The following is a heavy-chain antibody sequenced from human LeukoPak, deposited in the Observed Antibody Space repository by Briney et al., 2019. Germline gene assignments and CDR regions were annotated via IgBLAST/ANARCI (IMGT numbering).Heavy chain of an antibody. CDR3: AKSYDYGDTLIDY. D-gene: IGHD4-17*01. Sequence: PGGSLRLSCAASGFTFSSYVMSWVRQAPGKGLEWVSAISGSGGRTYYADSVKGRFTISRDNSKSALYMQMNSLGAEDTAVYYCAKSYDYGDTLIDYWGQGTLVTVSS. V-gene: IGHV3-23*01. CDR2: ISGSGGRT. J-gene: IGHJ4*02. CDR1: GFTFSSYV.